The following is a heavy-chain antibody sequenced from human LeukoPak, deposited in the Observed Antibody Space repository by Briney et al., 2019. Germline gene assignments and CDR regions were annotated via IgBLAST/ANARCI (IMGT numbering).Heavy chain of an antibody. V-gene: IGHV3-15*01. CDR1: GFTFSSYA. Sequence: GGSLRLSCAASGFTFSSYAMNWVRQAPGKGLEWVGRIKSKTDGGTTDYAAPVKGRFTISRDNSKNTLCLKMNSLKTEDTAVYLCTTGHLFIGAYCGQRGLVTVSS. J-gene: IGHJ4*02. CDR2: IKSKTDGGTT. CDR3: TTGHLFIGAY. D-gene: IGHD3-10*01.